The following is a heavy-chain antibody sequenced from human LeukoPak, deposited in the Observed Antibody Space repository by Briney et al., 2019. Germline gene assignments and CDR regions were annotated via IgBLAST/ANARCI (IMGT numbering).Heavy chain of an antibody. D-gene: IGHD1-26*01. CDR2: ISAYNGNT. Sequence: GASVKVSCKASGYTFTSYGISWVRQAPGQGLEWMGWISAYNGNTNYAQKLQGRVTMTTDTSTSTAYMELRSLRSGDTAVYYCARDLFRGGSYYLAYYYYYMDVWGKGTAVTVSS. J-gene: IGHJ6*03. CDR1: GYTFTSYG. CDR3: ARDLFRGGSYYLAYYYYYMDV. V-gene: IGHV1-18*01.